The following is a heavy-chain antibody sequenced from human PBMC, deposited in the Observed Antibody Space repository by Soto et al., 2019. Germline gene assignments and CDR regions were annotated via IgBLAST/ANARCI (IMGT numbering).Heavy chain of an antibody. Sequence: EVQLVESGGGLVLPGGSLRLSCAASGFTFSDHYMDWVRQAPGKGLEWVGRTRNKAKSYTTDYAASVKGRFTISRDDSRNPLYLQMISLKTEDTAEYYCCRLTFGEVDYWGQGALDTVSS. CDR3: CRLTFGEVDY. CDR1: GFTFSDHY. V-gene: IGHV3-72*01. CDR2: TRNKAKSYTT. J-gene: IGHJ4*02. D-gene: IGHD3-10*01.